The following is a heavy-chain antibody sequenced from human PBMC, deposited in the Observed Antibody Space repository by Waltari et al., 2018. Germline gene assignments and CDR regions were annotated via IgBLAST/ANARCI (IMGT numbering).Heavy chain of an antibody. D-gene: IGHD2-15*01. CDR2: INWNGGST. V-gene: IGHV3-20*04. CDR1: GFNFDDHG. Sequence: EVQLVESGGGMRRPGGSLRLSCAASGFNFDDHGMRWVRQAPGKGLEWVSSINWNGGSTCYADSVRGRFTISRDNAKNSLYLQMNSLRADDTALYYCAREKLMGEYIDYWGQGTLVTVSS. CDR3: AREKLMGEYIDY. J-gene: IGHJ4*02.